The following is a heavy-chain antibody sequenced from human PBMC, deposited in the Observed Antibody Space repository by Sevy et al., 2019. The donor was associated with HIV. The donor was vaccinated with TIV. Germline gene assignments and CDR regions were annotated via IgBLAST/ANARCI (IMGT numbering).Heavy chain of an antibody. CDR1: GGSITSLY. D-gene: IGHD1-26*01. V-gene: IGHV4-59*08. CDR3: AGENAWGXGYS. J-gene: IGHJ4*02. CDR2: IYYNGHI. Sequence: SETLSLTCTVSGGSITSLYWNWIRQPPGKGLEWIANIYYNGHINYNPSLKSRVTLSLDTSKNQFSLRLSSVTAADTAMYYCAGENAWGXGYSWGQGPLVTVSS.